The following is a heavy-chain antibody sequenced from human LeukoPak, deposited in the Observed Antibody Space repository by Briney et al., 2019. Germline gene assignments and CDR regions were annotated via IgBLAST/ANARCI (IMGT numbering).Heavy chain of an antibody. D-gene: IGHD6-13*01. Sequence: PGGSLILSCAASGFTFSSYEMNWVRQAPGKGLEWVSYISSSGSTIYYADSVKGRFTISRDNAKNSLYLQMNGLRAEDTAVYYCARESCSWLYYYYYGMDVRGQGTTVTVSS. CDR1: GFTFSSYE. J-gene: IGHJ6*02. CDR2: ISSSGSTI. CDR3: ARESCSWLYYYYYGMDV. V-gene: IGHV3-48*03.